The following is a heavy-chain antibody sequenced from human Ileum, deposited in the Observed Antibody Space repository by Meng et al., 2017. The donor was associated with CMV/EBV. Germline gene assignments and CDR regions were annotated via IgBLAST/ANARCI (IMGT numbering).Heavy chain of an antibody. V-gene: IGHV3-21*06. Sequence: GESLKISCAASGFTFSSYSMDWVRQAPGKGLEWVSSISSSGHDIHYADSVKGRFTISRDNAKNSLYLQMSSLRAEDTAIYYCARDEGGYCTYIGCYDGRDVWGQGTTVTVSS. D-gene: IGHD2-2*01. CDR3: ARDEGGYCTYIGCYDGRDV. CDR2: ISSSGHDI. J-gene: IGHJ6*02. CDR1: GFTFSSYS.